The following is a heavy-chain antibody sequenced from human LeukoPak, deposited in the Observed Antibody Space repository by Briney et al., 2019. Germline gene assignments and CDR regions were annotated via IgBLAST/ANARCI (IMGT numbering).Heavy chain of an antibody. Sequence: GESLKISCKGSRYIFSNYWIGWVRQMPGKGLEWMGIIYPGDSDTRYRPSFQGQVTISVDKSISTAYLQWSSLKASDSAMYYCAAALSSSPPGDFAYWGQGTLVTVSS. J-gene: IGHJ4*02. CDR3: AAALSSSPPGDFAY. CDR1: RYIFSNYW. D-gene: IGHD2-15*01. V-gene: IGHV5-51*01. CDR2: IYPGDSDT.